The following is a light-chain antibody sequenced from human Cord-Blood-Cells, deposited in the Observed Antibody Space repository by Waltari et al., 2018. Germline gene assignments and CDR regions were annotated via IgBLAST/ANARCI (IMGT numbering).Light chain of an antibody. CDR2: EGS. CDR3: CSYAGSSTVV. CDR1: SSDVGSYNL. V-gene: IGLV2-23*01. Sequence: QSALTQPASVSGSPGQSITIPCTGTSSDVGSYNLVSCNQQHPGKAPQPMIYEGSKRPAGVSNRLSGSKSGNTASLTISGLQAEDEADYYCCSYAGSSTVVFGGGTKLTVL. J-gene: IGLJ2*01.